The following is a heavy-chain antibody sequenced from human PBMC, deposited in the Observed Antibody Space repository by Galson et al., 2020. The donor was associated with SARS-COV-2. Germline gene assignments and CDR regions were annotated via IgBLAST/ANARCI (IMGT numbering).Heavy chain of an antibody. J-gene: IGHJ6*03. Sequence: SEPLSLTCAVYGSSFSTYPWSWVRQPPGKGLEWIGEINHSGSTNYTPSLKSRVFISVDTSKNKFSLKLSSVTAADTAVYYCARGGSRPIIVFDYSCYSLDVWGKGTTVTVSS. CDR3: ARGGSRPIIVFDYSCYSLDV. CDR1: GSSFSTYP. D-gene: IGHD2-21*01. V-gene: IGHV4-34*01. CDR2: INHSGST.